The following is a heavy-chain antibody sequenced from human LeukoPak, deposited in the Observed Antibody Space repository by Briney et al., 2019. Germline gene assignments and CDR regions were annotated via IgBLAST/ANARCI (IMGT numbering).Heavy chain of an antibody. D-gene: IGHD6-13*01. Sequence: SETLSLTCTVSGGSISSYYWSWIRQPPGKGLEWIGYIYYSGSTNYNPSLKSRVTISVDTSKNQFSLKLSSVTAADTAVYYCARMYSSSWYGGEYFQHWGQGTLVTVSS. V-gene: IGHV4-59*08. CDR3: ARMYSSSWYGGEYFQH. CDR2: IYYSGST. CDR1: GGSISSYY. J-gene: IGHJ1*01.